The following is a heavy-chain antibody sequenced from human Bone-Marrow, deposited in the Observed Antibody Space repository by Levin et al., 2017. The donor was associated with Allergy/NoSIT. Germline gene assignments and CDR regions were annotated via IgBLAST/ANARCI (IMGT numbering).Heavy chain of an antibody. CDR1: GYTFTGYY. CDR2: INPNSGGT. D-gene: IGHD5-12*01. Sequence: EASVKVSCKASGYTFTGYYMHWVRQAPGQGLEWMGWINPNSGGTNYAQKFQGWVTMTRDTSISTAYMELSRLRSDDTAVYYCAREGVDIVATNPNTSCCYTLPNSYYDDGMDGWGQGTTVTVSS. CDR3: AREGVDIVATNPNTSCCYTLPNSYYDDGMDG. J-gene: IGHJ6*02. V-gene: IGHV1-2*04.